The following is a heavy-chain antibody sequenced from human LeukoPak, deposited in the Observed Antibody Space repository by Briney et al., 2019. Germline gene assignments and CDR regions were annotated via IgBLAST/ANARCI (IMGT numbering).Heavy chain of an antibody. D-gene: IGHD3-16*02. CDR2: MNPNSGNT. Sequence: ASVKVSCKASGYTFTSYDINWVRQATGQGLEWMGWMNPNSGNTGYAQKFQGRVTMTRNTSISTAYMELSSLRSEDTAVYYCAFLRTTFLPSRLPYYDYVWGSYRLDSFRNWFDPWGQGTLVTVSS. CDR1: GYTFTSYD. CDR3: AFLRTTFLPSRLPYYDYVWGSYRLDSFRNWFDP. V-gene: IGHV1-8*01. J-gene: IGHJ5*02.